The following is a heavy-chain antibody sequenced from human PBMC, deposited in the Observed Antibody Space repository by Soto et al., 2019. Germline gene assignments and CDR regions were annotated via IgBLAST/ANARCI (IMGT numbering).Heavy chain of an antibody. D-gene: IGHD3-9*01. J-gene: IGHJ6*02. CDR2: IWYDGSNK. Sequence: QVQLVESGGGVVQPGRSLRLSCAASGFTFSSYGMHWVRQAPGKGLEWVAVIWYDGSNKYYADSVKGRFTISRDNSKNTLYLQMNSLRAEDTAVYYCAREGKDDDILTGYQDYYGMDVWGQGTTVTVSS. V-gene: IGHV3-33*01. CDR3: AREGKDDDILTGYQDYYGMDV. CDR1: GFTFSSYG.